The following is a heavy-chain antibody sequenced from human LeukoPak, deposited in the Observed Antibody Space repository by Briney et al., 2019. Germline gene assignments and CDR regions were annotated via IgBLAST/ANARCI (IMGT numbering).Heavy chain of an antibody. D-gene: IGHD6-19*01. V-gene: IGHV4-38-2*02. J-gene: IGHJ4*02. CDR2: TYCSGSH. Sequence: SETLSLTCTVSGYSISSGHYWGWIRQPPGKGLEWIGSTYCSGSHYYNPSLKSRVHISVDTSKNQFSLKLSPVTVADTAVYYCAGLQWRVACFDYLGQGTLVTVSS. CDR3: AGLQWRVACFDY. CDR1: GYSISSGHY.